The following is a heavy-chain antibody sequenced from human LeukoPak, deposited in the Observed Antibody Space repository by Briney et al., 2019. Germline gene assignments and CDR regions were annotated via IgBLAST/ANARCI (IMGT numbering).Heavy chain of an antibody. CDR1: GVSISSYS. CDR3: ARTSPTAMDAFDI. V-gene: IGHV4-59*08. Sequence: SETLSLTCTVSGVSISSYSWNWIRQPPGRGLEWIGHMSYRGSTYFNPSLRSRVTMSLDTSKNQFSLKLSSVTAADTAVYYCARTSPTAMDAFDIWGQGTMVTVSS. J-gene: IGHJ3*02. D-gene: IGHD2-2*01. CDR2: MSYRGST.